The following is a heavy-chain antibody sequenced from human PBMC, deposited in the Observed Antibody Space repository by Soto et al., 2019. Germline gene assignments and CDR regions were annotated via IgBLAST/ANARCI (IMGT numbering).Heavy chain of an antibody. V-gene: IGHV1-2*02. D-gene: IGHD6-13*01. CDR3: ARDRYSSSWYVRGDFQH. J-gene: IGHJ1*01. Sequence: SVKVSCKASGYTFTGYYMHWVRQAPGQGLEWMGWINPNSGGTNYAQKFQGRVTMTRDTSISTAYMELSRLRSDDTAVYYCARDRYSSSWYVRGDFQHWGQGTLVTVSS. CDR2: INPNSGGT. CDR1: GYTFTGYY.